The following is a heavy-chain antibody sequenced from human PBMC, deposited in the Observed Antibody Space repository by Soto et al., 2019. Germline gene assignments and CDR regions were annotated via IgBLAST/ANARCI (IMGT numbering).Heavy chain of an antibody. CDR2: ISGSGGST. CDR3: AKDHYVRGYRYGMEV. J-gene: IGHJ6*02. V-gene: IGHV3-23*01. CDR1: GFTFSTYA. D-gene: IGHD5-18*01. Sequence: PGGSLRLSCAASGFTFSTYAISWFCQTPGKGLEWVSAISGSGGSTYYADSVKGRFTISRDNSKNTLYLQMNSLRAEDTAVYYCAKDHYVRGYRYGMEVWGQGTTVTVSS.